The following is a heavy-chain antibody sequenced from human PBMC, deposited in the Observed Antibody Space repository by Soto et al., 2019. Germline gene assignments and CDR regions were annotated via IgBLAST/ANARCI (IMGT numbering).Heavy chain of an antibody. CDR1: GFTFDDYG. CDR2: INWNGGST. CDR3: ARAPRDYDFWSGYYGDDAFDI. D-gene: IGHD3-3*01. Sequence: GGSLRLSCAASGFTFDDYGMSWVRQAPGKGLEWVSGINWNGGSTGYADSVKGRFTISRDNSKNTLYLQMNSLRAEDTAVYYCARAPRDYDFWSGYYGDDAFDIWGQGTMVTVSS. V-gene: IGHV3-20*04. J-gene: IGHJ3*02.